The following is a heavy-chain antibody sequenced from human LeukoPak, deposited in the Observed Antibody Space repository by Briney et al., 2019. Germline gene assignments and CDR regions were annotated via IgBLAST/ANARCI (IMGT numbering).Heavy chain of an antibody. J-gene: IGHJ4*02. V-gene: IGHV4-4*02. D-gene: IGHD2-2*01. CDR3: ARGSTVRLGIHRPYFDY. CDR2: IYHSGST. CDR1: GGSISSSNW. Sequence: SGTLSLTCAVSGGSISSSNWWSWVRQPPGKGLVWIGEIYHSGSTNYNPSFKSRVTMSVDKSKNQFSLKLSSVTAADTAVYYCARGSTVRLGIHRPYFDYWGQGTLVTASS.